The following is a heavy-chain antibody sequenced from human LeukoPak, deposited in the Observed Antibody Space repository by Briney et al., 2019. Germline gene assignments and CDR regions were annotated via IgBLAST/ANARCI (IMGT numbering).Heavy chain of an antibody. J-gene: IGHJ4*02. CDR1: GFTFSSYG. V-gene: IGHV3-30*03. D-gene: IGHD3-22*01. Sequence: PGGSLRLSCAASGFTFSSYGMHWVRQAPGKGLEWVAVISYDGSNKYYADSVKGRFTISRDNSENTLYLQMNSLRAEDTAVYYCARDSSGYYFDYWGQGTLVTVSS. CDR2: ISYDGSNK. CDR3: ARDSSGYYFDY.